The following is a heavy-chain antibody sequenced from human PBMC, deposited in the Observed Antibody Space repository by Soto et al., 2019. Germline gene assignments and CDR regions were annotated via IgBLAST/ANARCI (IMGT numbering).Heavy chain of an antibody. V-gene: IGHV1-46*01. CDR1: GYTFTSYY. J-gene: IGHJ4*02. CDR3: ARADGWYFDY. CDR2: INPSGDSA. D-gene: IGHD2-15*01. Sequence: ASVKVSCKASGYTFTSYYMHWVRQAPGQGLEWMGIINPSGDSASYAQKFQGRVTMTRDTSTSTVYMELRSLRSEDAAVYYCARADGWYFDYWGQGTLVTVSS.